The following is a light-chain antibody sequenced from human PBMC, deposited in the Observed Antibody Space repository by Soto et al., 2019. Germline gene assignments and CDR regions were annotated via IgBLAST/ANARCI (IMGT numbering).Light chain of an antibody. J-gene: IGLJ3*02. CDR2: ANN. CDR1: NSNIGARYD. CDR3: QSYDSSLSSWV. V-gene: IGLV1-40*01. Sequence: QSVLTQPPSVSGAPGQRVTIPCTGSNSNIGARYDVHWYQQLPGTAPKLLIFANNNRPSGVPDRFSGSKSGILASLAITGLQAEDEADYFCQSYDSSLSSWVFGGGTKVTVL.